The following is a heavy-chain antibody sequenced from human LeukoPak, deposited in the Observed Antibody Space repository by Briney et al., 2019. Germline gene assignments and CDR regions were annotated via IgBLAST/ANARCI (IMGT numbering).Heavy chain of an antibody. CDR2: ISSNSRTM. CDR3: AKARGSGAYSYYFDY. V-gene: IGHV3-48*01. Sequence: GGSLRLSCAASGFTFSTYSMNWVRQAPGKGLEWLSSISSNSRTMYYADSVKGRFTVPRDNAKNSLYLQMNSLRAEDTAVYYCAKARGSGAYSYYFDYWGQGTLVTVSS. J-gene: IGHJ4*02. D-gene: IGHD3-10*01. CDR1: GFTFSTYS.